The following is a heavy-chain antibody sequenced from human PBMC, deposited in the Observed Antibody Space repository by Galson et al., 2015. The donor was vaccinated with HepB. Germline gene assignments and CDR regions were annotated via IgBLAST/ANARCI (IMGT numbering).Heavy chain of an antibody. V-gene: IGHV3-33*06. CDR3: AEERNDAFHI. J-gene: IGHJ3*02. D-gene: IGHD1-14*01. Sequence: SLRLSCAASGFTFSTYGMHWVRQAPGKGLEWVAVIWSEGSIKYYTDSVKGRFTISRDNSRNTLYLQMNSLRAEDTAVYYCAEERNDAFHIWGQGTMVTVSS. CDR2: IWSEGSIK. CDR1: GFTFSTYG.